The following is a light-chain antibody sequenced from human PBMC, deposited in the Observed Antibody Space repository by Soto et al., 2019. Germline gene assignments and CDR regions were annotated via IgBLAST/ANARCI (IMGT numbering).Light chain of an antibody. CDR1: QSVSGN. Sequence: EIVMTQSPATLSVSPGERATISCRASQSVSGNLAWYQQKPGQAPRLLIYGASTRATGIPARFSGSGSGTDFTLTISSLQSEDFAVYYCQQYNNWPPTFGQGTRLEIK. CDR3: QQYNNWPPT. J-gene: IGKJ5*01. CDR2: GAS. V-gene: IGKV3-15*01.